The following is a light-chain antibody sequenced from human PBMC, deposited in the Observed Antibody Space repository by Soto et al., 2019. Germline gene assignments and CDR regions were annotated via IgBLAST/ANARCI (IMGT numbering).Light chain of an antibody. CDR2: GAS. CDR3: QQYHNWPPQYT. Sequence: EIVMTQSPASLSLSPGEGATLSCRASQTVSGNLAWYQQKPGQAPRLLIHGASTRATGVPARYSGSGSGTDFTITISSLQSEDYEVYYCQQYHNWPPQYTFGQGTKLQIK. J-gene: IGKJ2*01. V-gene: IGKV3-15*01. CDR1: QTVSGN.